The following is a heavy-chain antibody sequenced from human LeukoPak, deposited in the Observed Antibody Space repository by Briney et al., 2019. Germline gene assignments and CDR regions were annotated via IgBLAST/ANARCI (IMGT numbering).Heavy chain of an antibody. D-gene: IGHD3-9*01. V-gene: IGHV4-39*01. J-gene: IGHJ4*02. CDR2: IYYSGST. Sequence: PSETLSLTCTVSGGSISSNSYYWGWIRQPPGKGLKWIGSIYYSGSTYYNPSLKSRVTISVDTSKNQFSLKLNSVTAADTAVYYCASRGYDILTGYFDYWGQGTLVTVSS. CDR3: ASRGYDILTGYFDY. CDR1: GGSISSNSYY.